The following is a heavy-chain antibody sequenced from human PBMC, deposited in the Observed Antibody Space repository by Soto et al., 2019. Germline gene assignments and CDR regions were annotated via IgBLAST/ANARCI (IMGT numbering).Heavy chain of an antibody. CDR2: ISSSSSYI. Sequence: PGGSLRLSCAASGFTFSSYSMNWVRQAPGKGLEWVSSISSSSSYIYYADSVKGRFTISRDNAKNSLYLQMNSLRAEDTAVYYCARDLYYDSSGYYPYYFDYWGQGTLVTVSS. J-gene: IGHJ4*02. CDR1: GFTFSSYS. CDR3: ARDLYYDSSGYYPYYFDY. V-gene: IGHV3-21*01. D-gene: IGHD3-22*01.